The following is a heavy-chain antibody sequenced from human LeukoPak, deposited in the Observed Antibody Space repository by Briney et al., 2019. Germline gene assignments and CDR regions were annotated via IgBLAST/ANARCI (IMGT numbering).Heavy chain of an antibody. CDR3: ARDIAAAVHYYGMDV. Sequence: ASVKVSCKASGYTFTGYYMHWVRQAPGQGLEWMGWINPNSGGTNYAQKFQGWVTTTRDTSISTAYMELSRLRSDDTAVYYCARDIAAAVHYYGMDVWGKGTTVTVSS. CDR1: GYTFTGYY. CDR2: INPNSGGT. V-gene: IGHV1-2*04. D-gene: IGHD6-13*01. J-gene: IGHJ6*04.